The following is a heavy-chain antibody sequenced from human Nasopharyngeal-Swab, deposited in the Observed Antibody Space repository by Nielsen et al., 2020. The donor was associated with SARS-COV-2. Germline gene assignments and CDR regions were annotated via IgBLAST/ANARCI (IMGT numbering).Heavy chain of an antibody. CDR3: ARDSSDSYYGMDV. J-gene: IGHJ6*02. CDR1: GGTFSSYA. CDR2: IIPIFGTA. Sequence: SVKVSCKASGGTFSSYAISWVRQAPGQGLEWMGGIIPIFGTANYAQKFQGRVTITADKSTSIAYMELSSLRSEDTAVYYCARDSSDSYYGMDVLGQGPTVTVSS. V-gene: IGHV1-69*06.